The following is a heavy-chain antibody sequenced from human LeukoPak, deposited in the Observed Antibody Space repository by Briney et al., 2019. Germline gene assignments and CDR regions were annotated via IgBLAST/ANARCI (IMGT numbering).Heavy chain of an antibody. D-gene: IGHD4-17*01. V-gene: IGHV3-7*01. CDR2: MNQDGSAI. CDR3: ARDPAYGALDY. CDR1: GSSFSTSG. J-gene: IGHJ4*02. Sequence: GGSLRLSCAASGSSFSTSGMTSVRQPPGNGLDWVANMNQDGSAIGYVDSVKGRFTLYRDNDKNSLYLQMNSLRAEDTAGYYCARDPAYGALDYWGQGTLVTVSS.